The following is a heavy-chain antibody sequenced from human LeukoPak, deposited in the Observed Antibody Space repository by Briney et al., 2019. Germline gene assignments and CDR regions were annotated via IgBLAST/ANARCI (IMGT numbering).Heavy chain of an antibody. CDR3: ATETSGYSYGLYQKFDY. J-gene: IGHJ4*02. CDR1: GYTLTELS. Sequence: ASVKVSCKVSGYTLTELSMHWVRQAPGKGLEWMGGFDPEDGETIYAQKFQGRVTMTEDTSTDTAYMELSSLRSEDTAVYYCATETSGYSYGLYQKFDYWGQGTLVTVSS. D-gene: IGHD5-18*01. V-gene: IGHV1-24*01. CDR2: FDPEDGET.